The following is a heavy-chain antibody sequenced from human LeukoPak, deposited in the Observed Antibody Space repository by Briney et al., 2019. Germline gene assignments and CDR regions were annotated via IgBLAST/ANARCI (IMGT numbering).Heavy chain of an antibody. Sequence: GGSLRLSCAASGFTFSSYWMHWVRQAPGKGLVWVSRINSDGSSTSYADSVKGRFTISRDNAKNTLYLQMNSLRAEDTAVYYCAKGDCSSTNCYPDYWGQGILVTVSS. CDR3: AKGDCSSTNCYPDY. V-gene: IGHV3-74*01. J-gene: IGHJ4*02. CDR1: GFTFSSYW. D-gene: IGHD2-2*01. CDR2: INSDGSST.